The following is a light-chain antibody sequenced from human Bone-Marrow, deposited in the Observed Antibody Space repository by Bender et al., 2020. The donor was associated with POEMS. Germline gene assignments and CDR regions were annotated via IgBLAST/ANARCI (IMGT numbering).Light chain of an antibody. J-gene: IGLJ2*01. CDR3: GTWDSRLSGVV. CDR1: SSNVWNNY. Sequence: QSVLTQPPSVSAAPGQKVTISCSGSSSNVWNNYVSWYQRLPGTAPKLLIYENNKRPSGIPDRFSGDKSGTSATLGISGLQTGDEADYYCGTWDSRLSGVVFGGGTKLTVL. CDR2: ENN. V-gene: IGLV1-51*01.